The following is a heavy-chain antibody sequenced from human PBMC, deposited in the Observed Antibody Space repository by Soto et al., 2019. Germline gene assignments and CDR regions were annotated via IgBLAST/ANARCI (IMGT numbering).Heavy chain of an antibody. V-gene: IGHV4-31*03. Sequence: SETLSLTCTVSGASVSSGAYYWGWVRQRPGRGLEWIGYIYESGYTYYNTSLKSRLTISLDRSNNQFSLGLTSVTAEDTAVYYCARSAHSDAFDIWGQGTMVTV. D-gene: IGHD6-25*01. J-gene: IGHJ3*02. CDR2: IYESGYT. CDR1: GASVSSGAYY. CDR3: ARSAHSDAFDI.